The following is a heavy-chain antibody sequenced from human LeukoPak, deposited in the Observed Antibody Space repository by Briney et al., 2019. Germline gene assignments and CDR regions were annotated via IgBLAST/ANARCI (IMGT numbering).Heavy chain of an antibody. Sequence: SETLSLTCTVSGGSISSGGYYWSWIRQHPRKGLEWSGYIYYSGSTYYNPSLKSRVTISVDTSKNQFSLKLSSVTAADTAVYYCARELIAGVGYFDYWGQGTLVTVSS. V-gene: IGHV4-31*03. D-gene: IGHD1-26*01. J-gene: IGHJ4*02. CDR3: ARELIAGVGYFDY. CDR2: IYYSGST. CDR1: GGSISSGGYY.